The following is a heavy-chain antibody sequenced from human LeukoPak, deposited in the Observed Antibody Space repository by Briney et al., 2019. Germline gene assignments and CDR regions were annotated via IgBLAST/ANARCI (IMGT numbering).Heavy chain of an antibody. Sequence: SETLSLTCTVSGGSISSYYWSWIRQPPGKGLEWIGYIYYSGSTNYNPSLKSRATISVDTSKNQFSLKLSSVTAADTAVYYCARDSYYYYGSGSYGVRWFDPWGQGTLVTVSS. V-gene: IGHV4-59*01. D-gene: IGHD3-10*01. J-gene: IGHJ5*02. CDR2: IYYSGST. CDR1: GGSISSYY. CDR3: ARDSYYYYGSGSYGVRWFDP.